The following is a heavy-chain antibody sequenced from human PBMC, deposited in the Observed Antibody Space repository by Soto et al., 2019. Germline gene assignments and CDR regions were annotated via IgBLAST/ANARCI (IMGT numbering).Heavy chain of an antibody. V-gene: IGHV1-69*13. CDR1: GGTFSSYA. J-gene: IGHJ6*02. D-gene: IGHD6-13*01. CDR3: ASRVAAAALYYYYYGMDV. Sequence: SVKVSCKASGGTFSSYAISWVRQAPGQGLEWMGGIIPIFGTANYAQKFQGRVTITADESTSTAYMELSSLRSGDTAVYYCASRVAAAALYYYYYGMDVWGQGTTVTVSS. CDR2: IIPIFGTA.